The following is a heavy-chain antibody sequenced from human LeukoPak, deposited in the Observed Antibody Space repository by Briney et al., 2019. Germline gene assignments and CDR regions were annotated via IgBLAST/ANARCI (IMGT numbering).Heavy chain of an antibody. V-gene: IGHV3-21*01. CDR1: GVTFSSGS. J-gene: IGHJ4*02. Sequence: GGSLRLSCAASGVTFSSGSMNWGCHGPPKGLGLVSSISSSSSYIYYADSVKGRFTISRDNAKNSLYLQMNSLRAEDTAVYYCARDSSGWYYFDYWGQGTLVTVSS. CDR3: ARDSSGWYYFDY. D-gene: IGHD6-19*01. CDR2: ISSSSSYI.